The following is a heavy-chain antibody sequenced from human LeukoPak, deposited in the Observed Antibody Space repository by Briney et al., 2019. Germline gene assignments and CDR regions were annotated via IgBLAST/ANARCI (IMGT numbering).Heavy chain of an antibody. Sequence: SETLSLTCTVSGGSISDSYWSWIRQPPGKGLEWIGEINHSGSTNYNPSLKSRVTISVDTSKNQFSLKLSSVTAADTAVYYCARGRGYFDYWGQGTLVTVSS. CDR1: GGSISDSY. CDR3: ARGRGYFDY. J-gene: IGHJ4*02. CDR2: INHSGST. V-gene: IGHV4-34*01.